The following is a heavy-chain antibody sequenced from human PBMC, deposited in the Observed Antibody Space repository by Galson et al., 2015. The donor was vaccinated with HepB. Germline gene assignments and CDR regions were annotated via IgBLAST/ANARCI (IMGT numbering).Heavy chain of an antibody. Sequence: LSLTCTVSGGSISSGDYYWSWIRQHPGKGLEWIGYIYYSESTYYNPSLKSRATISVDTSKNQFSLKLSSVTAADTAVYYCAREGNYCSSTSCYPSPPAFDIWGQGTMVTVSS. J-gene: IGHJ3*02. V-gene: IGHV4-31*03. CDR3: AREGNYCSSTSCYPSPPAFDI. D-gene: IGHD2-2*01. CDR1: GGSISSGDYY. CDR2: IYYSEST.